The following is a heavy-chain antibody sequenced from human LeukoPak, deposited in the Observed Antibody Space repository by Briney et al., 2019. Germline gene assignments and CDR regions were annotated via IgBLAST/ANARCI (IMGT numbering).Heavy chain of an antibody. V-gene: IGHV1-8*02. J-gene: IGHJ4*02. CDR3: ARFSRYCSGGSCYPADY. Sequence: ASVTVSYKASGYTFTGYHMHLVRQAPGPGLEWMGWMDPNCDNTGYAAKFQSRVTMTRNTSISTAYMELSSLRSEDTAVYYCARFSRYCSGGSCYPADYWGQGTLVTVSS. CDR1: GYTFTGYH. CDR2: MDPNCDNT. D-gene: IGHD2-15*01.